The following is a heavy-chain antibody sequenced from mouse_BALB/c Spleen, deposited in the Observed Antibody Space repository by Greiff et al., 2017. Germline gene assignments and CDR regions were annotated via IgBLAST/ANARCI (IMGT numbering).Heavy chain of an antibody. CDR3: NVPGTGNY. CDR1: GFNINDYY. CDR2: IDPENGYT. V-gene: IGHV14-4*02. J-gene: IGHJ2*01. D-gene: IGHD4-1*01. Sequence: VQLQQSGAELVRSGASVKLSCAASGFNINDYYMHWVKQRPEQGLEWIGWIDPENGYTEYAPTFQGKATMTADTSSNTAYLQLSSLTSEDTAVYYCNVPGTGNYWGQGTTLTVSS.